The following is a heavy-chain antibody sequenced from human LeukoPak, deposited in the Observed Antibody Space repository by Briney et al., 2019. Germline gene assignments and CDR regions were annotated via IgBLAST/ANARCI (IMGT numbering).Heavy chain of an antibody. CDR2: INHSGST. CDR1: GGSFRGYY. CDR3: ASKPYYIDY. V-gene: IGHV4-34*01. J-gene: IGHJ4*02. Sequence: SETLSLTCAVYGGSFRGYYWSWIRQPPGKGLEWIGEINHSGSTNYNPSLKSRVTISVDTSKNQFSLKLSSVTAADTAVYYCASKPYYIDYWGQGTLVTVSS.